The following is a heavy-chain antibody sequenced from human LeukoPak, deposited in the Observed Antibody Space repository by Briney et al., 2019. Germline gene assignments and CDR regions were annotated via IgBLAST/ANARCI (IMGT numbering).Heavy chain of an antibody. CDR2: ISYDGSSK. CDR1: GFTFSSYA. Sequence: PGGSLRLSCAASGFTFSSYAMHWVRQAPGKGLEWVAVISYDGSSKYYADSVKGRFTISRDNSKNTLYLQMNSLRAEDTAVYYCAMAAFDIWGQGTMVTVSS. CDR3: AMAAFDI. V-gene: IGHV3-30*04. J-gene: IGHJ3*02.